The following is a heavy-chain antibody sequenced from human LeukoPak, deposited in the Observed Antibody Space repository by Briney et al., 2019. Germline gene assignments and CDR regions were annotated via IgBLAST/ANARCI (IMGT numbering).Heavy chain of an antibody. V-gene: IGHV3-66*01. D-gene: IGHD6-19*01. J-gene: IGHJ4*02. CDR2: LYSGGNT. Sequence: GGSLRLSCAASGFTVSSNYMTWVRQTPGKGLEWVSLLYSGGNTYYAGSMKDRFIISRDNSKNTLYLQMNTLRDEDTAVYYCARGAYSSGWLFDYWGQGTQVTVSS. CDR3: ARGAYSSGWLFDY. CDR1: GFTVSSNY.